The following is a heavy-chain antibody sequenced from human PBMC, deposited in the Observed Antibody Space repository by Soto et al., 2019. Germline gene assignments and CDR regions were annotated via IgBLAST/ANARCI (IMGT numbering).Heavy chain of an antibody. V-gene: IGHV1-69*06. D-gene: IGHD5-12*01. CDR2: IIPIFGTA. CDR3: ASEGSGYDIRGSYYFDY. J-gene: IGHJ4*02. CDR1: GGTFSSYA. Sequence: QVQLVQSGAEVKKPGSSLKVSCKASGGTFSSYAISWVRQAPGQGLEWMGGIIPIFGTANYAQKFQGRVTITPDNSTSTDYMELSSLSSEDTAVYYCASEGSGYDIRGSYYFDYCGQGTLVTDSS.